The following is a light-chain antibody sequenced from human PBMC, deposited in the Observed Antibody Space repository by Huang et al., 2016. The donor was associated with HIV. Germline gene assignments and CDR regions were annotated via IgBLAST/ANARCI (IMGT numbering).Light chain of an antibody. Sequence: DVVMTQTPLSLPVILGQTASISCTSDQSLVHKDGNTYLSWLNQRPGQPPRLLIYKMSNRFSGVPDRFSGSGAGTNFTLTITKVEPGDVGVFYCAQSTRFPLTFGPGTRVEIK. CDR1: QSLVHKDGNTY. V-gene: IGKV2-24*01. J-gene: IGKJ3*01. CDR3: AQSTRFPLT. CDR2: KMS.